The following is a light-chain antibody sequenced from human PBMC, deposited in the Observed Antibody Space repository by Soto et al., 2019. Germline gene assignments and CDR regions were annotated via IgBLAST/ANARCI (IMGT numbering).Light chain of an antibody. V-gene: IGKV3-11*01. CDR3: QQRNSWPLT. J-gene: IGKJ4*01. Sequence: EIVLTQSPVTLSLSPGDRATLSCRPSQSVSSFLAWYQQKPGQAPRLLIYDSTDRATGLPARFSGSGSGTDFTLTINSLEPEDFAVYYCQQRNSWPLTFGGGTTVEIK. CDR1: QSVSSF. CDR2: DST.